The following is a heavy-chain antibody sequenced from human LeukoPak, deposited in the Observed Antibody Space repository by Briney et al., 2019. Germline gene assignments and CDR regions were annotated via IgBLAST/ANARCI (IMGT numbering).Heavy chain of an antibody. CDR3: ARRPGGYYDSSGILEYFDY. CDR1: GVPFSSYW. CDR2: IKEDGSEK. D-gene: IGHD3-22*01. J-gene: IGHJ4*02. Sequence: GSLILSCAAAGVPFSSYWMSWVRQAPGRGGEGVANIKEDGSEKYYLDSLKGRFTISIDNAKNSLYLKMNSLSDDDTAVYYCARRPGGYYDSSGILEYFDYWGQGTLVTVSS. V-gene: IGHV3-7*01.